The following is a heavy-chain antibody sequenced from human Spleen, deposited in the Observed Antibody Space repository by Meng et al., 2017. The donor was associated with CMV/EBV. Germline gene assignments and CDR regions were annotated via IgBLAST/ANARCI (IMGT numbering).Heavy chain of an antibody. J-gene: IGHJ4*02. CDR1: GGSFRGYY. V-gene: IGHV4-34*01. D-gene: IGHD1-26*01. CDR2: INHSGST. CDR3: ASIGSYYEFDY. Sequence: QQWGAGRWKPSGALSLTCAVYGGSFRGYYWSWIRQPPGKGLEWIGEINHSGSTNYNPSLKSRVTISVDTSKNQFSLKLSSVTAADTAVYYCASIGSYYEFDYWGQGTLVTVSS.